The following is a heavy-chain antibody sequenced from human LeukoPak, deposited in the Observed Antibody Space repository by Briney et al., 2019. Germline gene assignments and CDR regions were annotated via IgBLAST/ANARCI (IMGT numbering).Heavy chain of an antibody. CDR1: GGSISSYY. V-gene: IGHV4-4*07. Sequence: QSSETLSLTCTVSGGSISSYYWSWIRQPAGKGLEWIGRIYTSGSTNYNPSLKSRVTMSVDTSKNQFSLKLSSVTAADTAVYYCARERRSGSYSILGYWGQGTLVTVSS. J-gene: IGHJ4*02. D-gene: IGHD1-26*01. CDR3: ARERRSGSYSILGY. CDR2: IYTSGST.